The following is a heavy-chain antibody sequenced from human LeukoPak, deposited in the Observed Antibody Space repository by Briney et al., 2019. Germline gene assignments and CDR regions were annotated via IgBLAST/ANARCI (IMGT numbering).Heavy chain of an antibody. CDR1: GYTFSSYG. D-gene: IGHD2-2*01. CDR3: ARSSIVVVPAAIVSFYY. J-gene: IGHJ4*02. V-gene: IGHV1-69*13. CDR2: IIPIFGTA. Sequence: SVKVSCKASGYTFSSYGISWVRLAPGQGLEWMGGIIPIFGTANYAQKFQGRVTITADESTSTAYMELSSLRSEDTAVYYCARSSIVVVPAAIVSFYYWGQGTLVTVSS.